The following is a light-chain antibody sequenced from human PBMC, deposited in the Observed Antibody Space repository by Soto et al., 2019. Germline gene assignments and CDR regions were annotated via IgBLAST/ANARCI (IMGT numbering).Light chain of an antibody. CDR1: QSVGTW. CDR2: KAS. V-gene: IGKV1-5*03. Sequence: DIQMTQSPYTLSASVGDIVTITCRASQSVGTWLAWYQQKPGKAPKLLSYKASSLESGVPSRFSGSGSGTEFSLTISSLQPDDFASYHCQQYGSSSPWTFGQGTKVEIK. CDR3: QQYGSSSPWT. J-gene: IGKJ1*01.